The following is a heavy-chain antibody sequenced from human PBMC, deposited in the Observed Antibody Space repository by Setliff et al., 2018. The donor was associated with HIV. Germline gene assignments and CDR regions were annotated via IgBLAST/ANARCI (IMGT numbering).Heavy chain of an antibody. CDR3: ARDLRYPGVS. Sequence: GGSLRLSCVGSGFTFRNYWMRWVRQAPGKGLERVADTKPDGSETYYEDSVRGRFTVSRDNAKNSLYLQMASLRAEDTAVYYCARDLRYPGVSWGQGTLVTVSS. CDR2: TKPDGSET. D-gene: IGHD1-20*01. J-gene: IGHJ5*02. V-gene: IGHV3-7*01. CDR1: GFTFRNYW.